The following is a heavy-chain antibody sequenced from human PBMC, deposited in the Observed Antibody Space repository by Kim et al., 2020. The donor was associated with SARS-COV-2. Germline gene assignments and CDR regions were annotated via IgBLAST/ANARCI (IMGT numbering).Heavy chain of an antibody. D-gene: IGHD6-13*01. J-gene: IGHJ5*02. Sequence: DPVKRRFTISRDNSKNTLYLQMNSLRAEDTAVYYCAREGGSSSWYSWFDPWGQGTLVTVSS. CDR3: AREGGSSSWYSWFDP. V-gene: IGHV3-53*01.